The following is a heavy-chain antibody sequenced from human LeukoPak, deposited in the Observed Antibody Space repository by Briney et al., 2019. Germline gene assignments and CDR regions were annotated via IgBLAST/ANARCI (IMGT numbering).Heavy chain of an antibody. D-gene: IGHD3-22*01. J-gene: IGHJ3*02. CDR2: IKSKTDGGTT. CDR1: GITFINAW. V-gene: IGHV3-15*01. CDR3: TTDLPSPYITMIVVVIGAFDI. Sequence: GGSLRLSCAASGITFINAWMTWVRQTPGKGLGWVGRIKSKTDGGTTDYAAPVKGRFTISRDDSKNTLYLQMNSLKTEDTAVYYCTTDLPSPYITMIVVVIGAFDIWGQGTMVTVSS.